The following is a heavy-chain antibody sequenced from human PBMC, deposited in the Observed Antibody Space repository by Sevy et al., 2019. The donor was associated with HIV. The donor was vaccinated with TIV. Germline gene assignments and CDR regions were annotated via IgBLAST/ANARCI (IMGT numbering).Heavy chain of an antibody. J-gene: IGHJ4*02. V-gene: IGHV4-34*01. Sequence: SETQSLTCAVYGGSFSGYYWNWIRQPPWKGLEWIGEINHSGSTNYNPSLKSRVTISVDTSKNHFSLKLSSVTAADTAVYYCARYRVAGNFDYWGQGTLVTVSS. D-gene: IGHD6-19*01. CDR1: GGSFSGYY. CDR2: INHSGST. CDR3: ARYRVAGNFDY.